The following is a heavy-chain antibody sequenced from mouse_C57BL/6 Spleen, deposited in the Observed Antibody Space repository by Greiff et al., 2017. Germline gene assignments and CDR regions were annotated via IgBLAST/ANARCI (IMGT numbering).Heavy chain of an antibody. V-gene: IGHV1-69*01. D-gene: IGHD3-2*02. J-gene: IGHJ3*01. Sequence: QVQLQQPGAELVMPGASVKLSCKASGYTFTSYWMHWVKQRPGQGLEWIGEIDPSDSYTTYNQKFKGKSTLTVDKSSSTAYMTLISLTSGCSAVYYCATPLDSSGYVGFAYWGQGTLVTVSA. CDR3: ATPLDSSGYVGFAY. CDR1: GYTFTSYW. CDR2: IDPSDSYT.